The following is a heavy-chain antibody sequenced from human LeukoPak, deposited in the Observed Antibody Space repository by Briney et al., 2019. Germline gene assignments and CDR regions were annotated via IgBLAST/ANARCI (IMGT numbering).Heavy chain of an antibody. J-gene: IGHJ5*02. CDR3: ARDGTWGWWELGPGGLDP. CDR1: GFTFSDYY. D-gene: IGHD2-15*01. CDR2: ISSSGSTI. Sequence: GGSLRLSCAASGFTFSDYYMSWIRQAPGKGLEWVSYISSSGSTIYYADSVKGRFTISRDNAKNSLYLQMNSLRAEDTAVYYCARDGTWGWWELGPGGLDPWGQGTLVTVSS. V-gene: IGHV3-11*01.